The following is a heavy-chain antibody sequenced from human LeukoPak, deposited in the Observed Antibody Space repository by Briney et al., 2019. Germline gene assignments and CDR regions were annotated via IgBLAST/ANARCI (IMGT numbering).Heavy chain of an antibody. CDR1: GFTFSSYS. CDR2: ISSSSSYI. V-gene: IGHV3-21*01. D-gene: IGHD5-12*01. J-gene: IGHJ5*02. Sequence: GGSLRLSCAASGFTFSSYSMNWVRQAPGKGLEWGSSISSSSSYIYYADSVKGRFTISRDNAKNSLYLQMNSLRAEDTAVYSCAGGFRGYDMNWFDPWGQGTLVTVSS. CDR3: AGGFRGYDMNWFDP.